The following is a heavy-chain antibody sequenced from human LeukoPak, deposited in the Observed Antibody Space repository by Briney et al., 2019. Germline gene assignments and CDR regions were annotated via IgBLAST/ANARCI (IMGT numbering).Heavy chain of an antibody. J-gene: IGHJ6*02. CDR3: AKDLEIFGVVSPTMDV. D-gene: IGHD3-3*01. V-gene: IGHV3-23*01. CDR1: GFTFSSYA. CDR2: ISGSGGST. Sequence: GGSLRLSCAASGFTFSSYAMSWVRQAPGKGLEWVSAISGSGGSTYYADSVKGRFTISRDNSKNTLYLQMNSLRAEDTAVYYCAKDLEIFGVVSPTMDVWGQGTTVTVSS.